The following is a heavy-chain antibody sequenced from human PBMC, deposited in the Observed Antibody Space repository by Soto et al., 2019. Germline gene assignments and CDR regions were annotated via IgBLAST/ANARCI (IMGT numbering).Heavy chain of an antibody. CDR2: ISSSSSYT. D-gene: IGHD6-13*01. CDR1: GFTFSDYY. V-gene: IGHV3-11*06. J-gene: IGHJ5*02. CDR3: ARISPAAGTITISNWFDP. Sequence: GGSLRLSCAASGFTFSDYYMSWIRQAPGKGLEWVSYISSSSSYTNYADYVKGRFTISRDNAKNSLYLQMNSLRAEDTAVYYCARISPAAGTITISNWFDPWGQGTLVTVSS.